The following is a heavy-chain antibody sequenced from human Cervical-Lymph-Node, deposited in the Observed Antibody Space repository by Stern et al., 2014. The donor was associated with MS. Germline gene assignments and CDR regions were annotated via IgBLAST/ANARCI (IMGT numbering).Heavy chain of an antibody. CDR3: ARGSDWYPLDY. Sequence: VQLVESGGGVVQPGTSLRLSCSPSGFAFSTYGMNWVRQAPGKGLEWVGLISFDGAKTYYADSVKGPFAISRDNPKNTLYLQMKSLRDEDRAVYYCARGSDWYPLDYWGQGTLVTVSS. V-gene: IGHV3-30*03. CDR2: ISFDGAKT. J-gene: IGHJ4*02. CDR1: GFAFSTYG. D-gene: IGHD6-19*01.